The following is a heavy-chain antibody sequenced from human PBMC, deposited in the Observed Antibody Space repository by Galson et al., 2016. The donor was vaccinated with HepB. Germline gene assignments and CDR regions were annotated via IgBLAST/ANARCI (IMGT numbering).Heavy chain of an antibody. V-gene: IGHV3-30-3*01. D-gene: IGHD5-12*01. Sequence: SLRLSCAASGLIFSSYAMHWVRQAPGKGLEWVAVISYDGSTKYYADSVKGRFTISRGNSKNIVYLQMNSLRAEDTALYYCARPTTRGYSGYESPFDYWGQGTVVTVSS. CDR2: ISYDGSTK. J-gene: IGHJ4*02. CDR3: ARPTTRGYSGYESPFDY. CDR1: GLIFSSYA.